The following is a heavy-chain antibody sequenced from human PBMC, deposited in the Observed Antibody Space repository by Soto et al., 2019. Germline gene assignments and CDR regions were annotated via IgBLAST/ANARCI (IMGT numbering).Heavy chain of an antibody. J-gene: IGHJ3*02. Sequence: GGSLRLSCAASGFTFSISSMNWVRQAPGKGLEWVSSISGTSDYISYADSVKGRFTISRDNAKNSLYLQMNSLRAEDTALYYCARVPPGGYSGYDSAFDIWGQGAMVTVSS. CDR2: ISGTSDYI. CDR1: GFTFSISS. CDR3: ARVPPGGYSGYDSAFDI. V-gene: IGHV3-21*04. D-gene: IGHD5-12*01.